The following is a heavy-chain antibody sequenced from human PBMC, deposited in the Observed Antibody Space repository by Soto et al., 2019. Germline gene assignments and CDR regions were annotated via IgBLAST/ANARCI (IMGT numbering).Heavy chain of an antibody. V-gene: IGHV3-23*01. CDR3: ARWSYLDY. Sequence: GSLRLSCAASGFSFGSYALTWVRQAPGKGLEWVSTISGSDGKTFYADAVKGRFSISRDISQSTLYLQMNSLRADDTAIYYCARWSYLDYWGQGTRVTVSS. CDR1: GFSFGSYA. CDR2: ISGSDGKT. J-gene: IGHJ4*02. D-gene: IGHD3-3*01.